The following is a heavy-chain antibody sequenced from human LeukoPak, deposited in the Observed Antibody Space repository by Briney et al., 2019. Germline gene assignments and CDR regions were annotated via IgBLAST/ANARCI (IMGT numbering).Heavy chain of an antibody. CDR1: GFTFSSYA. Sequence: GGSLRLSCAASGFTFSSYAMSWVRQAPGKGLEWVSAISGSGGSTYYADSVKGRFTISRENARNTLYLQMNSLRAEDTAVYYCARDGFLGPVTAYLDYWGQGTPVTVSS. CDR2: ISGSGGST. V-gene: IGHV3-23*01. J-gene: IGHJ4*02. D-gene: IGHD2-21*02. CDR3: ARDGFLGPVTAYLDY.